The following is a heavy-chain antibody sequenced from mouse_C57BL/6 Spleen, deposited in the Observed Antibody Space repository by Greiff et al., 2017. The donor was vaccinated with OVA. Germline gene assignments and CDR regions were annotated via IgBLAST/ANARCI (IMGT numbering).Heavy chain of an antibody. CDR1: GYSITSGYY. CDR2: ISYDGSN. Sequence: EVQLVESGPGLVKPSQSLSLTCSVTGYSITSGYYWNWIRQFPGNKLEWMGYISYDGSNNYNPSLKNRISITRDTSKNQFFLKLKSVTTEDTATYYCARDYMGYAMDYWGQGTSVTVSS. V-gene: IGHV3-6*01. CDR3: ARDYMGYAMDY. J-gene: IGHJ4*01. D-gene: IGHD1-1*02.